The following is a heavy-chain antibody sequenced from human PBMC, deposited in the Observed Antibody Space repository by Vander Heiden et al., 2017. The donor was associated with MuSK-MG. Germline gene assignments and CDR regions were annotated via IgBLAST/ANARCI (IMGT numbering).Heavy chain of an antibody. Sequence: QVQLQESRPGLVQHSQTLSLTCTVSGGSISSGGYYWSWIRQHPGKGLEWIGYIYYSGSTYYNPSLKSRVTISVDTSKNQFSLKLSSVTAADTAVYYCARGYDFWSGSYYFDYWGQGTLVTVSS. CDR1: GGSISSGGYY. CDR2: IYYSGST. J-gene: IGHJ4*02. D-gene: IGHD3-3*01. V-gene: IGHV4-31*03. CDR3: ARGYDFWSGSYYFDY.